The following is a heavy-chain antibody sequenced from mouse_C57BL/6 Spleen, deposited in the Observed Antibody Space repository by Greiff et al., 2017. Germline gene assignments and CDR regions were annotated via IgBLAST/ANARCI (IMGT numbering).Heavy chain of an antibody. D-gene: IGHD2-5*01. V-gene: IGHV1-69*01. CDR3: ARSAYSNYPFAY. CDR1: GYTFTSYW. J-gene: IGHJ3*01. Sequence: QVQLQQPGAELVMPGASVKLSCKASGYTFTSYWMHWVKQRPGQGLEWIGEIDPSDSYTNYNQKFKGKSTLTVDKSSSTAYMQLSSLTSEYSAVYYCARSAYSNYPFAYWGQGTLVTVSA. CDR2: IDPSDSYT.